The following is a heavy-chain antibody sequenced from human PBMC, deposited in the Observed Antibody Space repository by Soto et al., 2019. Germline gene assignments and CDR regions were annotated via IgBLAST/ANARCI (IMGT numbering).Heavy chain of an antibody. V-gene: IGHV1-18*01. Sequence: QVQLVQSGAEVKKPGASVKVSCKASGYTFTSYGISWVRQAPGHGLEWMGWISASNGNTNYAQKLQGRVTMTTDTATSTAYMELRSLRSDDTAVYYCARAYGDYFLFTLPYWGQGTLVTVSS. CDR3: ARAYGDYFLFTLPY. J-gene: IGHJ4*02. D-gene: IGHD4-17*01. CDR1: GYTFTSYG. CDR2: ISASNGNT.